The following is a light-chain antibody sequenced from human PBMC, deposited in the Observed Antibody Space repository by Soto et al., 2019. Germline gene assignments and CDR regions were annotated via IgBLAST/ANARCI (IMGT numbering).Light chain of an antibody. V-gene: IGKV1-39*01. J-gene: IGKJ2*01. CDR3: QQSYSTPYP. Sequence: IQMTQSPSSLSASVGDSVTITCRASQSIGAYLNWYQQRPGKAPKVLMYAADTLQSGGPSRFSRSGTATDFALNLSTLHPAAFSTYYCQQSYSTPYPFGPATKVDIK. CDR1: QSIGAY. CDR2: AAD.